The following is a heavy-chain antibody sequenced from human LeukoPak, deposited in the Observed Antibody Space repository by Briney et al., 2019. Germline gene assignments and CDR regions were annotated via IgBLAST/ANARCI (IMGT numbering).Heavy chain of an antibody. D-gene: IGHD6-6*01. CDR2: ISGSGGST. CDR3: AKDSEYSSSPLDY. CDR1: GFTFSSYA. Sequence: GGSLRLSCAASGFTFSSYAMSWVRQAPGKGLEWVSAISGSGGSTYYADSVKGRFTISRDNSKNTLYLQMNSLRAEDTAVCYCAKDSEYSSSPLDYWGQGILVTVSS. V-gene: IGHV3-23*01. J-gene: IGHJ4*02.